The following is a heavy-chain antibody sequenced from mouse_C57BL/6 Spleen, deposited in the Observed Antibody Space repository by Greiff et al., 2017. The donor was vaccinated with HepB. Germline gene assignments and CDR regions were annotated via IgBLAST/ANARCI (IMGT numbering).Heavy chain of an antibody. J-gene: IGHJ2*01. CDR1: GFTFSSYT. Sequence: EVQGVESGGGLVKPGGSLKLSCAASGFTFSSYTMSWVRQTPEKRLEWVATISGGGGNTYYPDSVKGRFTISRDNAKNTLYLQMSSLRSEDTALYYCATLYGNYDYWGQGTTLTVSS. D-gene: IGHD2-1*01. CDR2: ISGGGGNT. CDR3: ATLYGNYDY. V-gene: IGHV5-9*01.